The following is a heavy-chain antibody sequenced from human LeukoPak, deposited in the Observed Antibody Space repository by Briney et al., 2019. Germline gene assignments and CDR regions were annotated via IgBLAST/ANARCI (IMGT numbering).Heavy chain of an antibody. CDR2: IYYSGST. CDR1: GGSISSSSYY. J-gene: IGHJ4*02. Sequence: SETLSLTCTVSGGSISSSSYYWGWIRQPPGKGLEWIGSIYYSGSTYYNPSLKSRVTISADTSKSQFSLKLSSVTATDTALYYCARHARNYATDYWGQGTLVTVSS. V-gene: IGHV4-39*01. D-gene: IGHD1-7*01. CDR3: ARHARNYATDY.